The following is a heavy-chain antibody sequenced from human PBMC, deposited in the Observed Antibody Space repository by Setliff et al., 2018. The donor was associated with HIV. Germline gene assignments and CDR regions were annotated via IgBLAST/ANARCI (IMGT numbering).Heavy chain of an antibody. Sequence: SETLSLTCTVSGGSISRSSYHWGWIRQPPGKGLEWIGSFYYSGNTYYNPSLQSRVTISIDTAKNQFSLNLNSVTATDTAVYYCARGLPLRDGFNHRALDIWGHGTRVTVSS. D-gene: IGHD2-15*01. CDR1: GGSISRSSYH. CDR3: ARGLPLRDGFNHRALDI. J-gene: IGHJ3*02. CDR2: FYYSGNT. V-gene: IGHV4-39*07.